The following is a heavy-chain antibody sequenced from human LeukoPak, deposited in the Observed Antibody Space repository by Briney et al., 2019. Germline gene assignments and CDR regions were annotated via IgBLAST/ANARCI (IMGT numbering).Heavy chain of an antibody. Sequence: GGSLRLSCAASGFTVSSNYMNWVRQAPGKGLEWVSYISSSSSTIYYADSVKGRFTISRDNAKNSLYLQMNSLRAEDTAVYYCARGPLDFWSGYSTNYFDYWGQGTLVTVSS. V-gene: IGHV3-48*01. CDR2: ISSSSSTI. CDR1: GFTVSSNY. CDR3: ARGPLDFWSGYSTNYFDY. J-gene: IGHJ4*02. D-gene: IGHD3-3*01.